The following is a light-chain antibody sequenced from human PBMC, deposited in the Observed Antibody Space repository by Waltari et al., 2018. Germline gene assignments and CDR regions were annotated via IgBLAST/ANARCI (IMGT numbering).Light chain of an antibody. J-gene: IGLJ2*01. Sequence: SYELTQPPSVSVSPGQTASITCSGDKVGDKYACWFQQTPGQSPALVIYQDTNRPSGIPERFSGSNSVNTATLTISGTQPMDEADYYCQAWDSTVVFGGGTKLTVL. CDR3: QAWDSTVV. CDR2: QDT. V-gene: IGLV3-1*01. CDR1: KVGDKY.